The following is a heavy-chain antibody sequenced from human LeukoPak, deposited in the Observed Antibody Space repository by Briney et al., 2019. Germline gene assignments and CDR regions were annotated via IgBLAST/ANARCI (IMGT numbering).Heavy chain of an antibody. J-gene: IGHJ3*02. CDR1: GFTFSSSW. V-gene: IGHV3-7*01. CDR2: IKQDGSEK. D-gene: IGHD5-18*01. Sequence: PGGSLRLSCAASGFTFSSSWMNWVRHTPGKGLEWVANIKQDGSEKYYVDSVKGRFTISRDNAKNSLYLQMNSLRAEDTAVYYCAREGEYSYGFDIWGQGTMVTVSS. CDR3: AREGEYSYGFDI.